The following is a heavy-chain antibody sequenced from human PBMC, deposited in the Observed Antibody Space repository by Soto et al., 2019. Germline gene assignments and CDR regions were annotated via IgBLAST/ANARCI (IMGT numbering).Heavy chain of an antibody. CDR3: TRVIYDSNLYYYYGMDV. Sequence: LRLSCTASGFTFGDYAMSWVRQAPGKGLEWVGFIRSKAYGGTTEYAASVKGRFTISRDDSKSIAYLQMNSLKTEDTAVYYCTRVIYDSNLYYYYGMDVWGQGTTVTVSS. J-gene: IGHJ6*02. V-gene: IGHV3-49*04. CDR1: GFTFGDYA. CDR2: IRSKAYGGTT. D-gene: IGHD3-22*01.